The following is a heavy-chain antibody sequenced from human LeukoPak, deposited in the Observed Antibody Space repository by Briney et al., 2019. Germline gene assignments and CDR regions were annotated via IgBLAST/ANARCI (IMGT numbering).Heavy chain of an antibody. D-gene: IGHD3-16*01. J-gene: IGHJ2*01. CDR1: GYTFTGYY. Sequence: GASVKVSCKASGYTFTGYYMHWVRQAPGQGLEWMGWINPNSGGTNYAQKFQGRVTMTRDTSISTAYMELSRLRSDDTAVYYCASVGETTYDALFAGWYFDLWGRGTLVTVSS. CDR2: INPNSGGT. V-gene: IGHV1-2*02. CDR3: ASVGETTYDALFAGWYFDL.